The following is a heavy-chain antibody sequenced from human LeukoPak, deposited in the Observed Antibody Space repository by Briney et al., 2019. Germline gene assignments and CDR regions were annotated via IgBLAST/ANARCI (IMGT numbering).Heavy chain of an antibody. CDR2: IKSKSAGGTI. CDR3: TTDAGYDSRWYNW. V-gene: IGHV3-15*01. Sequence: GRSLRLSCAASGFTFSSYSMNWVRQAPGKGLEWVGRIKSKSAGGTIDYASPVKGRFIISRDDSKTTLYLQINSLKTEDTAVYYCTTDAGYDSRWYNWWGQGTLVTVSS. J-gene: IGHJ4*02. CDR1: GFTFSSYS. D-gene: IGHD1-20*01.